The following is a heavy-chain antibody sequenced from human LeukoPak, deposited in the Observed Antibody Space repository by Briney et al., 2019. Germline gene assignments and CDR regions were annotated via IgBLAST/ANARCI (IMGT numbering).Heavy chain of an antibody. CDR1: GFTLSTNA. J-gene: IGHJ4*02. D-gene: IGHD1-26*01. Sequence: GGSLRLSCLTSGFTLSTNAMSWVRQAPGKGLEWISGISGSGASTYYADSVKGRFTISRDDSRNTLYLQMNSLRGDDTAVYYCASGYYWGQGTLVTVSS. V-gene: IGHV3-23*01. CDR2: ISGSGAST. CDR3: ASGYY.